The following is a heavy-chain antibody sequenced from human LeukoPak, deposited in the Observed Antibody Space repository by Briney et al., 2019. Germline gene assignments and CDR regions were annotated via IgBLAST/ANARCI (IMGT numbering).Heavy chain of an antibody. D-gene: IGHD3-22*01. CDR1: GGSFSGYY. J-gene: IGHJ3*02. CDR2: INHSGSP. CDR3: ASGYYYDAFDI. Sequence: SETLSLTCAVYGGSFSGYYWSWIRQPPGKGLEWIGEINHSGSPNYNPSLKSRVTISVDTSKNQFSLKLSSVTAADTAVYYCASGYYYDAFDIWGQGTMVTVSS. V-gene: IGHV4-34*01.